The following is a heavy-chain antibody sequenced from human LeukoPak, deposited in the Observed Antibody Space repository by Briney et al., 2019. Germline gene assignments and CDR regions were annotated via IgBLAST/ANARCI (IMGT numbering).Heavy chain of an antibody. D-gene: IGHD3-3*01. J-gene: IGHJ4*02. CDR1: GFTFSTYG. V-gene: IGHV3-33*01. CDR3: ARDLEIGSSSYYFDY. CDR2: IWYDGSNK. Sequence: GGSLRLSCAASGFTFSTYGMHWVRQAPGKGLEWVAVIWYDGSNKYYADSVRGRFTISRDNFKNTLYLQMNSLRAEDTAVYYCARDLEIGSSSYYFDYWGQGTLVTVFS.